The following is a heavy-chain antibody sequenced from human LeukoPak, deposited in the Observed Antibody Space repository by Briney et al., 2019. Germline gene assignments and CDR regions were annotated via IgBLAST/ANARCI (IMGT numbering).Heavy chain of an antibody. CDR1: GGLISRSSYY. CDR2: FYYSGST. D-gene: IGHD6-19*01. Sequence: SETLSLTCTVSGGLISRSSYYWGWIRQPPEKGLEWIGSFYYSGSTYYHPSLKSRVTISVDTSKNQFSLNLSSVTAADTAVYYCARTAGVAVAGSRQYFDYWGQGTLVTVSS. J-gene: IGHJ4*02. V-gene: IGHV4-39*01. CDR3: ARTAGVAVAGSRQYFDY.